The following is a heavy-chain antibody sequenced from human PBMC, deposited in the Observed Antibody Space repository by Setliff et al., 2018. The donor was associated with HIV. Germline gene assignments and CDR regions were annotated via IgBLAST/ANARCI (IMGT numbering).Heavy chain of an antibody. CDR2: IIPIFGTA. Sequence: KISCKGSGYSFTSYWISWVRQAPGQGLEWMGGIIPIFGTANYAQKFQGRVTITADESTSTAYMELSSLRSEDTAVYYCARAGGGGRWLHLSYWYFDLWGRGTLVTVSS. D-gene: IGHD3-16*01. CDR1: GYSFTSYW. CDR3: ARAGGGGRWLHLSYWYFDL. J-gene: IGHJ2*01. V-gene: IGHV1-69*01.